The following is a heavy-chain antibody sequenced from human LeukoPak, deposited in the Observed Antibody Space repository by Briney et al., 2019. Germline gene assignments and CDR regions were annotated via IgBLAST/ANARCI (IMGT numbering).Heavy chain of an antibody. Sequence: GGSLRLSCAASGFTFCSYVMSWVRRAAGKGVEGFSAFSGSGGRTSYADSVKGQFTIYRDNSDNKLYLQINSLRAGDTDVYYCANLAGDSSGWYAGYFDDWGQGTLVTVST. CDR3: ANLAGDSSGWYAGYFDD. V-gene: IGHV3-23*01. CDR1: GFTFCSYV. CDR2: FSGSGGRT. D-gene: IGHD6-19*01. J-gene: IGHJ4*02.